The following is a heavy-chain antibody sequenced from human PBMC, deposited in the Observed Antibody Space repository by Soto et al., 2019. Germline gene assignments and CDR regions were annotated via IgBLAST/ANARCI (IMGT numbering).Heavy chain of an antibody. CDR3: AREETGNDALDI. CDR2: FYHSGST. V-gene: IGHV4-31*11. J-gene: IGHJ3*02. CDR1: GGSLRSATYY. Sequence: PSETLSLTCAVSGGSLRSATYYWSWTRQHPGKGLEWIGYFYHSGSTYYKPSLRSRVTISLDTSKNQFSLNLRSVTDADTAIYYCAREETGNDALDIWGQGTLVTVSS. D-gene: IGHD1-1*01.